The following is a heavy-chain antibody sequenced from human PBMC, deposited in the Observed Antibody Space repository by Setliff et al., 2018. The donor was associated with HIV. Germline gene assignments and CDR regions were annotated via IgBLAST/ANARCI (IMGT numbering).Heavy chain of an antibody. V-gene: IGHV5-51*01. D-gene: IGHD4-17*01. J-gene: IGHJ4*02. Sequence: PGESLKISCVASGYSFTNKWIGWVRQTPGKGLEWMGIIYPGDSQTKYNPSFQGQVAISVDKSLRTAYLQWSSLKTSDTAFYFCARGADYRDVWVQGTLVTVSS. CDR1: GYSFTNKW. CDR2: IYPGDSQT. CDR3: ARGADYRDV.